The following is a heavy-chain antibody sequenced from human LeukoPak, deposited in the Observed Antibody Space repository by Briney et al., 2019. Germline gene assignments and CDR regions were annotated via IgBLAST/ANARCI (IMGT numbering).Heavy chain of an antibody. J-gene: IGHJ4*02. Sequence: KTSETLSLTCTVPGGSISSGDYYWNWIRQHPEKSLEWIGYIFYSGSAYYNPSFKSRVTISVDTSKNQFSLKLSSVTAADTAVYYCARGSTLIRGFDYWGQGTLVTVSS. D-gene: IGHD3-10*01. V-gene: IGHV4-31*03. CDR2: IFYSGSA. CDR3: ARGSTLIRGFDY. CDR1: GGSISSGDYY.